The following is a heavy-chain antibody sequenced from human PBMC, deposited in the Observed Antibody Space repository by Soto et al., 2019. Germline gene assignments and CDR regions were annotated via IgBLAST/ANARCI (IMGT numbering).Heavy chain of an antibody. CDR2: INPSGGST. Sequence: QVQLVQSGAAVKKPGASVKVSCKASGYTFTSYYMHWVRHAPGQGLEWMGIINPSGGSTSYAQNSQGRVTMTRDTSTSTDYMELSSLRCEYTAVYYCARVGTGRIDYWCQGTLVTVSS. D-gene: IGHD1-1*01. CDR1: GYTFTSYY. CDR3: ARVGTGRIDY. J-gene: IGHJ4*02. V-gene: IGHV1-46*01.